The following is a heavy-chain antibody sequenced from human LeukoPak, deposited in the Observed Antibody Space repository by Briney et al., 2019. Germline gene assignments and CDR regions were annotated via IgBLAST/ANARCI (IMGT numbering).Heavy chain of an antibody. CDR1: GFTFSDYY. Sequence: GGSLRLSCAASGFTFSDYYMSWIRQAPGKWLEWVSYISSSGSTIYYADSVKGRFTISRDNAKNSLYLQMNSLRAEDTAVYYCARDLSYYYDSSGYYFDYWGQGTLVTVSS. D-gene: IGHD3-22*01. V-gene: IGHV3-11*01. CDR3: ARDLSYYYDSSGYYFDY. CDR2: ISSSGSTI. J-gene: IGHJ4*02.